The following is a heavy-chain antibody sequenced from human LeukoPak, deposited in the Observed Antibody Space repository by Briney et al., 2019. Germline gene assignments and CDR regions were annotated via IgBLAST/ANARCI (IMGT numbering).Heavy chain of an antibody. Sequence: SETLSLTCTVSGDSISSGSHYWSWIRQPAGKGLEWIGRIYTSGSTNYNPSLKSRVTISVDTSKNQFSLKLSSVTAADTAVYYCARDVSSDSSSWYPNYYYGMDVWGQGTTVTVSS. V-gene: IGHV4-61*02. CDR3: ARDVSSDSSSWYPNYYYGMDV. D-gene: IGHD6-13*01. CDR2: IYTSGST. CDR1: GDSISSGSHY. J-gene: IGHJ6*02.